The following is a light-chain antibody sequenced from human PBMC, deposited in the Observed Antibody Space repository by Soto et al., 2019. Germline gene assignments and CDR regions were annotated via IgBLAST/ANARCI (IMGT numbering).Light chain of an antibody. CDR3: TSYTTSSPSLV. J-gene: IGLJ3*02. CDR1: SSDVGGYNY. CDR2: DVT. Sequence: QSALTQPASVSGSPGQSITISCTGTSSDVGGYNYVSWYQHHPGKAPKLMIYDVTNRPSGVSNRFSGSKSGNTASLTISGLQAEDEADYYCTSYTTSSPSLVFGGGTKRTVL. V-gene: IGLV2-14*03.